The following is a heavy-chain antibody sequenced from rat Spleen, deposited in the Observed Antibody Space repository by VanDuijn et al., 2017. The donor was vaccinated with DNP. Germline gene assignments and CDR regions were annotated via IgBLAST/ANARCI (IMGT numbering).Heavy chain of an antibody. Sequence: EVQLQESGPGLVKPSQSLSLTCSVTGYSITSNYWGWIRKFPGNKMEWMAYISYSGSTGYNPSLKSRVSITRDTSKNQFFLQLNSVTSEDTATYYCARQWGTTPYYYVMDAWGQGASVTVSS. CDR2: ISYSGST. D-gene: IGHD1-5*01. CDR1: GYSITSNY. J-gene: IGHJ4*01. V-gene: IGHV3-1*01. CDR3: ARQWGTTPYYYVMDA.